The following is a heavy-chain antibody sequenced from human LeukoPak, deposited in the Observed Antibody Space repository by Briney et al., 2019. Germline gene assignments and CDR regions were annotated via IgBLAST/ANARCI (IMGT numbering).Heavy chain of an antibody. V-gene: IGHV3-9*01. CDR1: GFTFYDYA. CDR2: ISWNSGSI. J-gene: IGHJ4*02. Sequence: PGGSLRLSCAASGFTFYDYAMHWVRQAPGKGLEWVSGISWNSGSIGYADSVKGRFTISRDNAKNSLYLQMNSLRAEDTALYYCAKSGPPTGYYDSSGYYGQFDYWGQGTLVTVSS. CDR3: AKSGPPTGYYDSSGYYGQFDY. D-gene: IGHD3-22*01.